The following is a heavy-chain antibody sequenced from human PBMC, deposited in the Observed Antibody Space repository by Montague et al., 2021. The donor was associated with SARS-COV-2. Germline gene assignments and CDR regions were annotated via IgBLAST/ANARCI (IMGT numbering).Heavy chain of an antibody. V-gene: IGHV3-7*05. CDR3: ARGYDSSGYQY. Sequence: SLRLSCAASGFTSSTFWMTWVRQVPGEGLEWVANIKRDGSEKYYVDSVKGRFTISRDNAKNSLYLQLDSLRAEDTAVYYCARGYDSSGYQYWGQGTLVT. CDR1: GFTSSTFW. D-gene: IGHD3-22*01. J-gene: IGHJ4*02. CDR2: IKRDGSEK.